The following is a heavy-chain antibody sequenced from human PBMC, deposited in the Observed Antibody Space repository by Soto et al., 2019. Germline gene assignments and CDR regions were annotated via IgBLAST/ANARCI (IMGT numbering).Heavy chain of an antibody. CDR1: GFTFSDFY. V-gene: IGHV3-7*03. J-gene: IGHJ4*02. D-gene: IGHD4-4*01. CDR3: AGRGGHDYNY. Sequence: EVQLVQSGGGLVQPGGSLRLSCVGSGFTFSDFYMNWVCQAPGKGVEWAANIRPDGYGLDLVESMKGRFTTSRDNAKISLFLQINSLRADDTAVYYCAGRGGHDYNYWGQGILVTVSS. CDR2: IRPDGYGL.